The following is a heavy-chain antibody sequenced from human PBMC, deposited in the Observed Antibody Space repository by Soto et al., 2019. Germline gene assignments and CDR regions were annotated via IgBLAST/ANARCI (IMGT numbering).Heavy chain of an antibody. V-gene: IGHV4-39*01. CDR2: IYYSGST. CDR1: GGSISSSSYY. CDR3: MLGSGWKDFDY. J-gene: IGHJ4*02. Sequence: SETLSLTCTVSGGSISSSSYYRGFIRQPPGKGLEWIGSIYYSGSTYYNPSLKSRVTISVDTSKNQFSLKLSSVTAADTAVYYCMLGSGWKDFDYWGQGTLVTVSS. D-gene: IGHD3-22*01.